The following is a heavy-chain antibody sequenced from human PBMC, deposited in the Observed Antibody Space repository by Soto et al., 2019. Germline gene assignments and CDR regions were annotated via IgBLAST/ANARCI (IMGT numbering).Heavy chain of an antibody. CDR2: INHSGST. CDR3: ARGLGTGDRYFDY. V-gene: IGHV4-34*01. J-gene: IGHJ4*02. D-gene: IGHD7-27*01. CDR1: GGSFSGYY. Sequence: SETLSLTCAVYGGSFSGYYWSWIRQPPGKGLEWIGEINHSGSTNYNPSLKSRVTISVDTSKNQFSLKLSSVTAADTAGYYCARGLGTGDRYFDYWGQGTLVTVSS.